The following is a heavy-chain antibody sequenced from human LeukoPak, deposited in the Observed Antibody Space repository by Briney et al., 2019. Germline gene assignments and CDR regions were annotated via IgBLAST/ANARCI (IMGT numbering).Heavy chain of an antibody. V-gene: IGHV3-49*03. D-gene: IGHD3-10*01. CDR2: ISIIAYGGTT. CDR1: GFTFRDYA. Sequence: PGGPLTLSCTASGFTFRDYAMRWFRQAPGKGVEWVGFISIIAYGGTTEYAASVKGRLTISRDDSKSIAYLQMNSLKTEDTAVYYCTTHSYVLLWFGGLLDSGYWGQGTLVTVSS. CDR3: TTHSYVLLWFGGLLDSGY. J-gene: IGHJ4*02.